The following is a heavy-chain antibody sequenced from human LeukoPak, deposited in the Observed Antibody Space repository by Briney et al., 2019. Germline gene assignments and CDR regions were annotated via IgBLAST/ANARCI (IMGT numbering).Heavy chain of an antibody. D-gene: IGHD5-24*01. CDR1: GFTLSNHW. Sequence: PGGSLRLFCAASGFTLSNHWMTWVRQAPGKGLECVAIIKQDGSEKYYVDSVKGRFTISRDNAKNSLYLQMNSLRAEDTAVYYCWTGWAIDFWGQGTLVTVSS. V-gene: IGHV3-7*01. CDR2: IKQDGSEK. J-gene: IGHJ4*02. CDR3: WTGWAIDF.